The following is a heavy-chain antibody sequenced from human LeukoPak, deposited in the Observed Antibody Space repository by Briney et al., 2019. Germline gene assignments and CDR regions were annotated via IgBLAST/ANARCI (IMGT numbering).Heavy chain of an antibody. V-gene: IGHV4-59*02. D-gene: IGHD3-10*01. CDR2: VYYSGGT. CDR1: GGSVSGYY. CDR3: ARSQNYYGSGDY. Sequence: SETLSLTCVVSGGSVSGYYWGWIRQPPGRGLEWIGYVYYSGGTNYNPSFKSRITISVDTSRNQFSLQLSSVTAADTAVYYCARSQNYYGSGDYWSQGTLVTVSS. J-gene: IGHJ4*02.